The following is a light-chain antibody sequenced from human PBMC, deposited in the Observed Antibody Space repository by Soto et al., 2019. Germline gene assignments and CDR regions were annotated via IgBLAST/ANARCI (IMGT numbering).Light chain of an antibody. CDR1: QSVTDSY. CDR2: GAS. CDR3: QQYGRSPLP. V-gene: IGKV3-20*01. Sequence: EIVLTQSPGTLALSPEERATLSCRASQSVTDSYLAWYQQKPGQAPRLLIYGASSRATGIPDTFSGSRSGRDFTLNVSRLETEDGGVYYCQQYGRSPLPVGGGTKV. J-gene: IGKJ4*01.